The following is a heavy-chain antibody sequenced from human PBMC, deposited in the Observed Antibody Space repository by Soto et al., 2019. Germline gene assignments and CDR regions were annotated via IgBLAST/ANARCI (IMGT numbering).Heavy chain of an antibody. CDR2: ISGSGGST. D-gene: IGHD3-22*01. V-gene: IGHV3-23*01. CDR1: GFTFSSYA. J-gene: IGHJ4*02. CDR3: AKDGPPRFYYDSSDPYFDY. Sequence: GGSMRLSCAASGFTFSSYAMSWVRQAPGKGLEWVSAISGSGGSTYYADSVKGRFTISRDNSKNTLYLQMNSLRAEDTAVYYCAKDGPPRFYYDSSDPYFDYWGQGTLVTVSS.